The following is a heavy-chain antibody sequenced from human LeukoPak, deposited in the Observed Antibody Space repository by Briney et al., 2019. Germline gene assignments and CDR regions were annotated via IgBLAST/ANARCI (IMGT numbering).Heavy chain of an antibody. J-gene: IGHJ4*02. Sequence: SETLSLTCTVSGGSISSSSYYWGWIRQPPGKGLEWIGSIYYSGSTYYNPSLKSRVTISVDTSKNQFSLKLSSVTAADTAVYYCARGDSSSGYYHEWGQGTLVTVSS. CDR1: GGSISSSSYY. D-gene: IGHD6-19*01. CDR2: IYYSGST. CDR3: ARGDSSSGYYHE. V-gene: IGHV4-39*07.